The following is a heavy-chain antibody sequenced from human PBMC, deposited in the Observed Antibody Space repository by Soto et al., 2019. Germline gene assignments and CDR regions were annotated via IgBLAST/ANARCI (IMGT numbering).Heavy chain of an antibody. CDR1: GGVITSGGYS. CDR3: ARLYCTSTTCYKGVDV. CDR2: IYHSGRT. J-gene: IGHJ6*02. D-gene: IGHD2-2*02. Sequence: SETLSLTCAVSGGVITSGGYSWSWIRQPPGKGLEYIGYIYHSGRTDYNPSLKSRVTISIDRLNNQFSLSLTSMTAADTAIYYCARLYCTSTTCYKGVDVWGQGTTVTV. V-gene: IGHV4-30-2*01.